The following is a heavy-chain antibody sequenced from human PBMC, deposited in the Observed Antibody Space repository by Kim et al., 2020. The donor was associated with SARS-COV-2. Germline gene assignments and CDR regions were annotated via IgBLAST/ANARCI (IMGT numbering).Heavy chain of an antibody. V-gene: IGHV3-23*01. Sequence: GGSLRLSCVVSGFTFSTYAMSWVRQAPGKGLEWVSAISGSGGTTYYADSVKGRFTISRDNSKNTLYLQMNSLRAEDTAIYYCATDPANGGDVWWLPYYFDYGGQGTLVAVSS. CDR3: ATDPANGGDVWWLPYYFDY. J-gene: IGHJ4*02. D-gene: IGHD5-12*01. CDR1: GFTFSTYA. CDR2: ISGSGGTT.